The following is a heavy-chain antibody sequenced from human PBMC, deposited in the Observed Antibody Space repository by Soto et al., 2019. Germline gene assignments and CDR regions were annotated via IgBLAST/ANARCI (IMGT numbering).Heavy chain of an antibody. D-gene: IGHD4-17*01. CDR1: GGSISSSSYY. CDR3: ARRDHYGDKDYYYYYMDV. CDR2: IYYSGST. J-gene: IGHJ6*03. Sequence: SETLSLTCTVSGGSISSSSYYWGWIRQPPGKGLEWIGSIYYSGSTYYNPSLKSRVTISVDTSKNQFSLKLSSVTAAETAVYYCARRDHYGDKDYYYYYMDVWGKGTTVTVSS. V-gene: IGHV4-39*01.